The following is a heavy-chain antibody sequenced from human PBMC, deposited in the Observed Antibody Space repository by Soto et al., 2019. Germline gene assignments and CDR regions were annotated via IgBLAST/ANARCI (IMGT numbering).Heavy chain of an antibody. CDR3: ARDWYYYDSSGSPLYYYYGMDV. CDR2: IIPILGTA. D-gene: IGHD3-22*01. V-gene: IGHV1-69*13. Sequence: GASVKVSCKASGGTFSSYAISWVRQAPGQGLEWMGGIIPILGTANYAQKFQGRVTITADESTSTAYMELSSLRSEDTAVYYCARDWYYYDSSGSPLYYYYGMDVWGQGTTVTVSS. CDR1: GGTFSSYA. J-gene: IGHJ6*02.